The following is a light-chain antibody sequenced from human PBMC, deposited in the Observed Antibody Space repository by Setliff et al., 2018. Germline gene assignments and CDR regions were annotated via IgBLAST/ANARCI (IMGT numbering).Light chain of an antibody. V-gene: IGLV2-14*01. CDR1: SSDVGGYNY. J-gene: IGLJ2*01. CDR3: SSYTSSSTVV. CDR2: DVS. Sequence: QSVLTQPASVSRSPGQSITISCTGTSSDVGGYNYVSWYQQHPGKAPKLMIYDVSKRPSGVSNRFSGSKSGNTASLTISGLQAEDEADYYCSSYTSSSTVVFGGGTKVTVL.